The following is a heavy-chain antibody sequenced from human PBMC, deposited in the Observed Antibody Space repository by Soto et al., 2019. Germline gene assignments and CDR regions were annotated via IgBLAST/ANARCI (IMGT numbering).Heavy chain of an antibody. CDR3: ATHVLLWFGFDY. CDR1: GFTFSSYA. D-gene: IGHD3-10*01. Sequence: PGGSLRLSCAASGFTFSSYAMSWVRQAPGKGLEWVSAISGSGGSTYYADSVKGRFTASRDNSKNTLYLQMNSLRAEDTAVYYCATHVLLWFGFDYWGQGTLVTVSS. CDR2: ISGSGGST. J-gene: IGHJ4*02. V-gene: IGHV3-23*01.